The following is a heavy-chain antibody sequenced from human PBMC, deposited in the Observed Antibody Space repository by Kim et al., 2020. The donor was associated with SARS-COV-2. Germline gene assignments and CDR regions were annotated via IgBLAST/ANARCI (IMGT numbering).Heavy chain of an antibody. CDR3: ARDRYCSSTSCYVWFDP. D-gene: IGHD2-2*01. J-gene: IGHJ5*02. V-gene: IGHV1-3*01. Sequence: FQGRVTITRDTSASTAYMELSSLRSEDTAVYYCARDRYCSSTSCYVWFDPWGQGTLVTVSS.